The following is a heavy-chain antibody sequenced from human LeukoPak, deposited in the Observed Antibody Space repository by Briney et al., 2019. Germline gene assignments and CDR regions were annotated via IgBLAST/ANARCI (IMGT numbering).Heavy chain of an antibody. J-gene: IGHJ6*03. CDR2: ISGSGGST. CDR3: ARGGYELWFGELQGYYYYYMDV. Sequence: PGGSLRLSCAASGFTFSSYAMSWVRQAPGKGLEWVSAISGSGGSTYYADSVKGRFTISRDNSKNTLYLQMNSLRAEDTAVYYCARGGYELWFGELQGYYYYYMDVWGKGTTVTVSS. CDR1: GFTFSSYA. V-gene: IGHV3-23*01. D-gene: IGHD3-10*01.